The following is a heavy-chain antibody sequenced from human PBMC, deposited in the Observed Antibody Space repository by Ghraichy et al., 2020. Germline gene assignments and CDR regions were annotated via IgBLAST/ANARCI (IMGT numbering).Heavy chain of an antibody. Sequence: SVKVSCKASGGTFSSYAISWVRQAPGQGLEWMGGIIPIFGTANYAQKFQGRVTITADESTSTAYMELSSLRSEDTAVYYCARDAIGRSIAVAEYYYYYMDVWGKGTTVTVSS. CDR1: GGTFSSYA. J-gene: IGHJ6*03. CDR2: IIPIFGTA. V-gene: IGHV1-69*13. D-gene: IGHD6-19*01. CDR3: ARDAIGRSIAVAEYYYYYMDV.